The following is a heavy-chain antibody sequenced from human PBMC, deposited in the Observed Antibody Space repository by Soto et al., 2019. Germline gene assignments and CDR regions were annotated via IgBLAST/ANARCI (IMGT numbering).Heavy chain of an antibody. D-gene: IGHD6-13*01. CDR3: ARGSSSWYHWFDP. V-gene: IGHV4-61*01. CDR1: GGSVSSGSYY. J-gene: IGHJ5*02. CDR2: IYYSGST. Sequence: SETLSLTCTVSGGSVSSGSYYWSWIRQPPGKGLEWIGYIYYSGSTNYNPSLKSRVTISVDTSKNQFSLKLSSVTAADTAVYYCARGSSSWYHWFDPWGQGTLVTVSS.